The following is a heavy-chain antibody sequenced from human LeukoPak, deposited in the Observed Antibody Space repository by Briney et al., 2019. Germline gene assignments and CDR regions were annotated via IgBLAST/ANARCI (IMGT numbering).Heavy chain of an antibody. CDR3: AGGRGYIYGSDY. J-gene: IGHJ4*02. CDR2: ISADGGST. CDR1: GFMFSNYD. D-gene: IGHD5-18*01. Sequence: GGSLRLSCAASGFMFSNYDMHWVRQAPGKGLEYVSHISADGGSTYYAICVKGRFTISRENSKNTLYLQMGSLRAEDMAVYYCAGGRGYIYGSDYWGQGTLVTVSS. V-gene: IGHV3-64*01.